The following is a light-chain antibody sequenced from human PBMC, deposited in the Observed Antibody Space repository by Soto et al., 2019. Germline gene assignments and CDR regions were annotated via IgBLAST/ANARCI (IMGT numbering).Light chain of an antibody. V-gene: IGKV1-9*01. CDR2: AAS. CDR3: QQLNTYPVT. J-gene: IGKJ4*01. CDR1: QGISRY. Sequence: DIQMTQSPSTLSASVEDSVTITCRASQGISRYLSWYQQKPGRAPKLLISAASTLQSGVPARFSGSGSGTDFTLSITSLQPEDFATYYCQQLNTYPVTFGGGTKGDIK.